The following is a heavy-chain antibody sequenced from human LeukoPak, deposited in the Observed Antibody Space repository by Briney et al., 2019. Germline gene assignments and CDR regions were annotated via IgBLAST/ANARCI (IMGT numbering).Heavy chain of an antibody. CDR1: GFTFSSYS. D-gene: IGHD2-15*01. V-gene: IGHV3-21*01. CDR2: ISSSSNFI. Sequence: GGSLRLSCAASGFTFSSYSMNWVRQAPGKGLEWVSSISSSSNFIYYADSVKGRFTISRDNAKNSLYLQMSSLRVEDTAVYYCARDAALVAFDYWGQGTLVSVSS. J-gene: IGHJ4*02. CDR3: ARDAALVAFDY.